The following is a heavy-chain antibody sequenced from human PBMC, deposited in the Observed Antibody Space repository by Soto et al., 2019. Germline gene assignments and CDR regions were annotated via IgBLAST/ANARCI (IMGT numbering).Heavy chain of an antibody. V-gene: IGHV3-48*01. CDR3: ARTIMGFTVFDC. D-gene: IGHD1-26*01. CDR2: INGGATAI. CDR1: GFIFTTYA. Sequence: EVHLVESEGGLVQPEGSLKLSCEVSGFIFTTYAMNWVRQAPGKGLEWISYINGGATAIYYADSVKGRFTISRDNAKNSLYLQMNSLSADDTAVYYCARTIMGFTVFDCWGQGTLVTVSS. J-gene: IGHJ4*02.